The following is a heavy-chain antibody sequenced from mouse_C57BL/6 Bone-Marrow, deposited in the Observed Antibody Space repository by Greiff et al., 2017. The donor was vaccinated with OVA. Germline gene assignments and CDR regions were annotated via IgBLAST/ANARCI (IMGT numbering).Heavy chain of an antibody. CDR1: GFTFSSYA. CDR3: AREGIYYGNYDYFDY. D-gene: IGHD2-1*01. J-gene: IGHJ2*01. Sequence: EVKLEESGGGLVKPGGSLKLSCAASGFTFSSYAMSWVRQTPEKRLEWVATISDGGSYTYYPDNVKGRFTISRDNAKNNLYLQMSHLKSEDTAMYYCAREGIYYGNYDYFDYWGQGTTLTVSS. CDR2: ISDGGSYT. V-gene: IGHV5-4*01.